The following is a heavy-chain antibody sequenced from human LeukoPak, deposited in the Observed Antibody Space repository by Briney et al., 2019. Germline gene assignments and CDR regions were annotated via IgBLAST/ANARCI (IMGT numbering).Heavy chain of an antibody. V-gene: IGHV1-69*13. D-gene: IGHD2-2*01. J-gene: IGHJ5*02. CDR1: GGTFSSYA. CDR3: ASYAGIVVVPAATSGFDP. Sequence: ASVKVSCKASGGTFSSYAISWVRQAPGQGLEWMGGIIPIFGTANYAQKFQGRVTITADESTSTAYMELSSLRPEDTAVYYCASYAGIVVVPAATSGFDPWGQGTLVTVSS. CDR2: IIPIFGTA.